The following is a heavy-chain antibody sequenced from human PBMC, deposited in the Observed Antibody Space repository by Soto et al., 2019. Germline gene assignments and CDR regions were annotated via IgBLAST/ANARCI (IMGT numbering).Heavy chain of an antibody. J-gene: IGHJ4*02. CDR3: AKDAVGYSGRRIGHYFDY. CDR2: ISYDGSNK. Sequence: QVQLVESGGGVVQPGRSLRLSCAASGFTFSSYGMHWVRQAPGKGLEWVAVISYDGSNKYYVDSVKGRFTISRDNSKNTLYLQMNSLRAEDTAVYYCAKDAVGYSGRRIGHYFDYWGQGTLVTVSS. V-gene: IGHV3-30*18. D-gene: IGHD5-12*01. CDR1: GFTFSSYG.